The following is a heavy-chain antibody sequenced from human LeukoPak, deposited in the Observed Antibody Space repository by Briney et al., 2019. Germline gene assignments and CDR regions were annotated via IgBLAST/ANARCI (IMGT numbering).Heavy chain of an antibody. CDR3: ARGYCSSTSCYLFDY. D-gene: IGHD2-2*01. CDR2: MNPNSGNT. V-gene: IGHV1-8*01. J-gene: IGHJ4*02. Sequence: GASVKVSCKASGYTFTSYDIHWVRQATGQGLEWMGWMNPNSGNTGYAQKFQGRVTMTRNTSISTAYMELSSLRSEDTAVYYCARGYCSSTSCYLFDYWGQGTLVTVSS. CDR1: GYTFTSYD.